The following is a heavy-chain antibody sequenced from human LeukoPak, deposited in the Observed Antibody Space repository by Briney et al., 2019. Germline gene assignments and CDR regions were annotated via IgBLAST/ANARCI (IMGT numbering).Heavy chain of an antibody. Sequence: ASVKVSCKASGFTFTSYGVTWVRHAPGQGLEGMGWISAYNGNTNYAQTLRGRITMTNDTSTSTVYMELRSLGSDDTAMYYCARGGLYGSGSPDYWGQGTLVTVPS. CDR2: ISAYNGNT. V-gene: IGHV1-18*01. J-gene: IGHJ4*02. CDR3: ARGGLYGSGSPDY. D-gene: IGHD3-10*01. CDR1: GFTFTSYG.